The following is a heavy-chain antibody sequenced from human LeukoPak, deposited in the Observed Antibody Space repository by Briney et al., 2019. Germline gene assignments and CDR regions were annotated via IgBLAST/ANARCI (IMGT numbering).Heavy chain of an antibody. CDR2: MNPNRGNT. CDR3: ARGYYGTNGYYYRLDF. D-gene: IGHD3-22*01. V-gene: IGHV1-8*01. CDR1: GYIFTTYD. J-gene: IGHJ4*02. Sequence: ASVKVSCKASGYIFTTYDINWVRQATGQGLEWMGWMNPNRGNTGYAQKFQGRVTMTRNTSISTAYMELSSLRSEDTAVYYCARGYYGTNGYYYRLDFWGQGTLVTVSS.